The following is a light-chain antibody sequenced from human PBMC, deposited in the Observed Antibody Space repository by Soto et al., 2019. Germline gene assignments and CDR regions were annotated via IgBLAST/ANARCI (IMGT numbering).Light chain of an antibody. CDR3: KQYKNWPIT. J-gene: IGKJ5*01. Sequence: EIVRPQSPATLSVSPGARAALFCRAGPSVISNLAWYQQKPGQAPRLIIYGAYTRATGLPARFSGSGSGTEFTLSISSLQSADFAVYYCKQYKNWPITFGQGTRLEIK. V-gene: IGKV3-15*01. CDR2: GAY. CDR1: PSVISN.